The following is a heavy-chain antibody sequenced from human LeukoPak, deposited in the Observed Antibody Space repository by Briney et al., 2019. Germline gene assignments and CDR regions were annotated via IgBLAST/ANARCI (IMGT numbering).Heavy chain of an antibody. J-gene: IGHJ4*02. V-gene: IGHV3-21*01. CDR2: ISSSSSYI. CDR1: GFTFSNYN. Sequence: GGSLRLSCAASGFTFSNYNMNWVRQAPGKGLEWVSSISSSSSYIYYADSVKGRFTISRGNAKNSLYLQMNSLRAEDTAMYYCARRATTERGHSYGLDFWGQGTLVTVSS. D-gene: IGHD5-18*01. CDR3: ARRATTERGHSYGLDF.